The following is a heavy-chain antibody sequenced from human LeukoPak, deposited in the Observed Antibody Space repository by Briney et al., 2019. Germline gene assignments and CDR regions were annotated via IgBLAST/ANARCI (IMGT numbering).Heavy chain of an antibody. Sequence: PGGSLRLSCAASGLTFSSYWMSWVRQAPGKGLEWVANIKQDGSEKYYVDSVKGRFTISRDNSKNTLYLQMNSLRAEDTAVYYCARDPIVGATQYYFDQWGQGTLVTVSP. CDR3: ARDPIVGATQYYFDQ. J-gene: IGHJ4*02. CDR2: IKQDGSEK. D-gene: IGHD1-26*01. V-gene: IGHV3-7*01. CDR1: GLTFSSYW.